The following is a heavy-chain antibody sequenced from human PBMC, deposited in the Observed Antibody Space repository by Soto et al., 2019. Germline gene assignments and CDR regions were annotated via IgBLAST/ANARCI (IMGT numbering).Heavy chain of an antibody. CDR1: GGSISSSSYY. V-gene: IGHV4-39*01. Sequence: PSETLSLTCTVSGGSISSSSYYWGWIRQPPGKGLEWIGSIYYSGSTYYNPSLKSRVTISVDTSKNQFSLKLSSVTAADTAVYYCARHTKVGGWYVFGYWGRGTLVTVSS. J-gene: IGHJ4*02. CDR2: IYYSGST. CDR3: ARHTKVGGWYVFGY. D-gene: IGHD6-19*01.